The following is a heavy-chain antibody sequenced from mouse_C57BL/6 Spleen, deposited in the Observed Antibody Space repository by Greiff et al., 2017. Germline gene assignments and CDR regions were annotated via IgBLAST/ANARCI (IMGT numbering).Heavy chain of an antibody. D-gene: IGHD2-4*01. Sequence: QVQLQQPAAELVKPGASVKISCKVSGYPFTAHTIHWIKQRPEQGLEWIGYIYPRDGSTKYNEKFKGKAKLTADKSSSTAYMQLNSLTSEDSAVYFCAIIYYDYDGDFDVWGTGTTVTVSS. V-gene: IGHV1-78*01. J-gene: IGHJ1*03. CDR3: AIIYYDYDGDFDV. CDR2: IYPRDGST. CDR1: GYPFTAHT.